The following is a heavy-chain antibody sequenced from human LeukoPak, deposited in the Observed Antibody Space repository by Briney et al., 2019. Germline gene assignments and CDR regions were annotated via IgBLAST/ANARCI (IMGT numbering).Heavy chain of an antibody. CDR2: MNPNSGGT. CDR1: GYTFTDTGNY. Sequence: ASVKVSCKTSGYTFTDTGNYMHWVRQAPGQGPEWMGWMNPNSGGTNYAQNFQGRVTMTRDTSISTAYMELSRLTSEDTAVYYCARGLLRELLGLDYWGQGTLVTVYS. V-gene: IGHV1-2*02. CDR3: ARGLLRELLGLDY. D-gene: IGHD3-10*01. J-gene: IGHJ4*02.